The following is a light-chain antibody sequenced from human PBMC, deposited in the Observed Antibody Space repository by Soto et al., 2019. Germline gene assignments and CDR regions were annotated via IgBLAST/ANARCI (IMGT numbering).Light chain of an antibody. CDR1: QSLLHSNVYNY. CDR2: LGS. V-gene: IGKV2-28*01. Sequence: DIVMTQSPLSLPVTPGEPASISCRSSQSLLHSNVYNYLEWYLQKPGQSPQLLIYLGSDRASGVPDRFSGSGSGTDFTRKISRVEAEDVGVYYCMQGLAGFTFGPGTKVEIK. J-gene: IGKJ3*01. CDR3: MQGLAGFT.